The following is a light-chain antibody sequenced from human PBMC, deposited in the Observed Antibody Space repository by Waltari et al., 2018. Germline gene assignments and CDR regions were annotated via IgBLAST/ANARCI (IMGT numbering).Light chain of an antibody. Sequence: DIVVTQSPDSLTLSVGERATIKCKSSQSVIHSSNTRSSLAWYQQKPGQPPKLLIYWASTRQPGVPDRFSGSGSGTDFTLTISTLQAEDVAVYYCHQYCSTPLTFGQGTKVDIK. J-gene: IGKJ1*01. CDR2: WAS. CDR1: QSVIHSSNTRSS. CDR3: HQYCSTPLT. V-gene: IGKV4-1*01.